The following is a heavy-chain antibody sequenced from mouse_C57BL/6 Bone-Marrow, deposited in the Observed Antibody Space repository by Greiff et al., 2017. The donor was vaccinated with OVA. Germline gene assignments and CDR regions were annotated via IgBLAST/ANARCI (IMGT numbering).Heavy chain of an antibody. Sequence: QVQLQQSGAELARPGASVKLSCKASGYTFTSYGISWVKQRTGQGLEWIGEIYPRSGNTYYNEKFKGKATLTADKSSSTAYMELSSLTSEDSAVYFCARSGDYHWYFDVWGTGTTVTVSS. D-gene: IGHD2-4*01. CDR2: IYPRSGNT. V-gene: IGHV1-81*01. CDR3: ARSGDYHWYFDV. J-gene: IGHJ1*03. CDR1: GYTFTSYG.